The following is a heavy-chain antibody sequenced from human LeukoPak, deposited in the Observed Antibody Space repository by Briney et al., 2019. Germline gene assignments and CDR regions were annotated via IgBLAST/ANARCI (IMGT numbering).Heavy chain of an antibody. CDR2: INHSGST. D-gene: IGHD3-10*01. CDR3: ARVEAGSGSDY. J-gene: IGHJ4*02. V-gene: IGHV4-34*01. Sequence: SETLSLTCAVYGGSFSGYYWSWIRQPPGKGLEWIGEINHSGSTNYNPSLKSRVTISVDTSKNQFSLKLSSVTAADTAVYYCARVEAGSGSDYWGQGTLVTVSS. CDR1: GGSFSGYY.